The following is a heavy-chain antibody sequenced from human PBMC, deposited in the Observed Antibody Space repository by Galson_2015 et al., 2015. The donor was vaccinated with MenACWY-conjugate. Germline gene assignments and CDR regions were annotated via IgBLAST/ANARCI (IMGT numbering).Heavy chain of an antibody. Sequence: QSGAEVKEPGQSLKISCKASGYTFTSYAVHWVRQAPGQNLEWMGWINAGNGNTKYSQKFQGRVTITRDTSASTAYMDLSSLRSEDTALYYCTTGSRLDYWGQGALVTVSS. CDR3: TTGSRLDY. CDR2: INAGNGNT. CDR1: GYTFTSYA. V-gene: IGHV1-3*01. J-gene: IGHJ4*02. D-gene: IGHD3-10*01.